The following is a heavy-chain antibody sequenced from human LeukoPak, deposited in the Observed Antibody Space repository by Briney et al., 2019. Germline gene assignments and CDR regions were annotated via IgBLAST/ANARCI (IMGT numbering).Heavy chain of an antibody. Sequence: GGSLRLSCAASRFTFSDYYMSWIRQAPGKGLEWVSYISSSGSTIYYADSVKGRFTISRDNAKNSLYLQMNSLRAEDTAVYYCARRTMTGTSLDYWGQGTLVTVSS. CDR2: ISSSGSTI. J-gene: IGHJ4*02. D-gene: IGHD1/OR15-1a*01. V-gene: IGHV3-11*01. CDR3: ARRTMTGTSLDY. CDR1: RFTFSDYY.